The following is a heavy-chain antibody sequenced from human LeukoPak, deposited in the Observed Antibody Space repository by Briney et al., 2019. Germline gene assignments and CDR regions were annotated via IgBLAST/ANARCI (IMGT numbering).Heavy chain of an antibody. CDR3: ARALRGFLETPSDY. V-gene: IGHV3-7*03. J-gene: IGHJ4*02. Sequence: GGSLRLSCVASGFTFGKYWMSWVRQAPGKGLEWVANIKLDGSEKNYVDSVKGRFTISRDNTKNSLYLQMNSLRAEDTAVYYCARALRGFLETPSDYWGQGTLVTVSS. D-gene: IGHD3-3*01. CDR2: IKLDGSEK. CDR1: GFTFGKYW.